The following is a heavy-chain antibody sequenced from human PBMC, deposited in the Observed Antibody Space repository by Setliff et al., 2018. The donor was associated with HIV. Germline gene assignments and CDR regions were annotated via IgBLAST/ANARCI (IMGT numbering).Heavy chain of an antibody. V-gene: IGHV4-59*01. J-gene: IGHJ4*02. CDR1: GGSINRSY. CDR2: VYHTGNS. Sequence: PSETLSLTCTVSGGSINRSYWSWIRQSPGKGLEWLGNVYHTGNSHYNPSLKRRVTMSVDTSTSQFSLRLTSMTAADTAVYYCARAYYDHLWASYRFDYWGQGTLVTVSS. CDR3: ARAYYDHLWASYRFDY. D-gene: IGHD3-16*02.